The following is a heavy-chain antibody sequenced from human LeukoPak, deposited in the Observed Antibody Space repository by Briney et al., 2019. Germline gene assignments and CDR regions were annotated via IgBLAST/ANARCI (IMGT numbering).Heavy chain of an antibody. Sequence: GASVKVSCKASGYTFTSYGISWVRQAPGQGLEWMGWISAYNGNTNYAQKLQGRVTMTTDTSTSTAYMELRSLRSDDTAVYYCAGDTAYIAAAGTSPYFDYWGQGTLVTVSS. V-gene: IGHV1-18*01. CDR2: ISAYNGNT. J-gene: IGHJ4*02. D-gene: IGHD6-13*01. CDR1: GYTFTSYG. CDR3: AGDTAYIAAAGTSPYFDY.